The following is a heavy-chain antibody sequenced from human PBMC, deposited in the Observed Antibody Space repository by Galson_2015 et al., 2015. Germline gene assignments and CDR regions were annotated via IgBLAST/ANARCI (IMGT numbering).Heavy chain of an antibody. D-gene: IGHD3-3*01. CDR1: EFTFSSYY. CDR3: ARQILDYDFWSGYYPTNFDY. Sequence: SLRLSCAASEFTFSSYYMSWVRQAPGKGLEWVSSISSTTTYIYYADSVKGRFTISRDNAKNSLYLQMNSLGAADTAVYYCARQILDYDFWSGYYPTNFDYWGQGTLVTVSS. J-gene: IGHJ4*02. V-gene: IGHV3-21*01. CDR2: ISSTTTYI.